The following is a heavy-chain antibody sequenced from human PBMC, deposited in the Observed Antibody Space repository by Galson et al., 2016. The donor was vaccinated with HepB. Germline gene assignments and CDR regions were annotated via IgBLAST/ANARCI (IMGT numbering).Heavy chain of an antibody. CDR3: ARGNYDSPSYFFDNWFDP. J-gene: IGHJ5*02. Sequence: SLRLSCAASGFTFTNYAMGWVRQAPGKGLEWVPAISGSGGRTYYADYVKGRFTISRDNSKSTVFLQMNSLRGEDTAVYYCARGNYDSPSYFFDNWFDPWGQGTLVTVSS. CDR1: GFTFTNYA. D-gene: IGHD3-22*01. CDR2: ISGSGGRT. V-gene: IGHV3-23*01.